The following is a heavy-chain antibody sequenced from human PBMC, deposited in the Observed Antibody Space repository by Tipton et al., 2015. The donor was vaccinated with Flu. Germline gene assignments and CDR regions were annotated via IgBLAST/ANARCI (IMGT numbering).Heavy chain of an antibody. CDR2: IYGGGTT. Sequence: GSLRLSCAASGFTVTSSYMSWVRQAPGKGLEWVSVIYGGGTTDYADSVKGRFTISRDKSKNALYLQMSSPRAEDTAVYYCARGPQVPVWPYYYGMDVWGQGTTVTVSS. CDR1: GFTVTSSY. D-gene: IGHD2-2*01. J-gene: IGHJ6*02. V-gene: IGHV3-53*01. CDR3: ARGPQVPVWPYYYGMDV.